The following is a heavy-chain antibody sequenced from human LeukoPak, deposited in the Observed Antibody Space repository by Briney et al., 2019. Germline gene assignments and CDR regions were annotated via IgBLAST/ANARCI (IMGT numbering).Heavy chain of an antibody. Sequence: PGGPLRLSCAASGFTFSSYGMHWVRQAPGKGLEWVAVIWYDGSNKYYADSVKGRFTISRDNSKNTLYLQMNSLRAEDTAVYYCARGSVDGYRGGIDYWGQGTLVTVSS. CDR3: ARGSVDGYRGGIDY. D-gene: IGHD5-24*01. CDR2: IWYDGSNK. V-gene: IGHV3-33*01. CDR1: GFTFSSYG. J-gene: IGHJ4*02.